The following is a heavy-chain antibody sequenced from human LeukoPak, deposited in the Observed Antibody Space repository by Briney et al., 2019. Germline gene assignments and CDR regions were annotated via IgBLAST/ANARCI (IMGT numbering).Heavy chain of an antibody. Sequence: ASVKVSCKASGYTFTSYDINWVRQATEQGLEWMGYMNPDSGNTGYAQNFQGRVTMTVNTSITTAYMELSSLRSEDTAVYYCARELRRDKYWGQGTLVTVSS. D-gene: IGHD1-1*01. CDR3: ARELRRDKY. J-gene: IGHJ4*02. CDR1: GYTFTSYD. CDR2: MNPDSGNT. V-gene: IGHV1-8*01.